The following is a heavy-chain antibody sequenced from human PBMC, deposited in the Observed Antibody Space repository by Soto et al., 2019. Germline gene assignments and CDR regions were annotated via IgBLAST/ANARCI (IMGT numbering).Heavy chain of an antibody. V-gene: IGHV3-7*03. CDR2: IKTDGSEK. Sequence: EVQLVESGGGLVQPGGSLRLSCAASGFTFSSYWMSWVRQAPGKGLEWVANIKTDGSEKYYMDSVRGRFTTSRDNASNYFVLHMNSLTGADTAVYYRTRDGSPFALDVWGLGTSVTVSS. J-gene: IGHJ6*02. CDR1: GFTFSSYW. CDR3: TRDGSPFALDV.